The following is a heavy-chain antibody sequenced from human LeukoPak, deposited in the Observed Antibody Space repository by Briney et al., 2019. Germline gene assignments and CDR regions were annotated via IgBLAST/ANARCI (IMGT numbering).Heavy chain of an antibody. Sequence: ASVKVSCKASGYTFTGYYMHWVRQAPGQGLEWMGWINPNSGGTNYAQKFQGRVTMTRDTSISTAYMELSRLSSDDTAVYYCARGERYYYDSSGYYRHYYYYGMDVWGQGTTVTVSS. V-gene: IGHV1-2*02. CDR1: GYTFTGYY. CDR3: ARGERYYYDSSGYYRHYYYYGMDV. J-gene: IGHJ6*02. CDR2: INPNSGGT. D-gene: IGHD3-22*01.